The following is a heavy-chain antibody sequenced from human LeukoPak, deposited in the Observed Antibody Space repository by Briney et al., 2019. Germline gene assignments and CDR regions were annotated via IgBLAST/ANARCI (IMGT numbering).Heavy chain of an antibody. J-gene: IGHJ6*03. CDR3: ARGARGDNYYYYYMDV. V-gene: IGHV4-4*07. Sequence: SETLSLTCTVSGGSISSYYWSWIRQPAGKGLEWIGRIYTSGSTNYNPSLKRRVTMSVDTSKTQFSLKLSSVTAADTAVYYCARGARGDNYYYYYMDVWGKGTTVTVSS. D-gene: IGHD3-16*01. CDR1: GGSISSYY. CDR2: IYTSGST.